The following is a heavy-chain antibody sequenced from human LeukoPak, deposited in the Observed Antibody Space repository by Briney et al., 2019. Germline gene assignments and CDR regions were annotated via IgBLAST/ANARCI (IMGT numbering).Heavy chain of an antibody. CDR1: GFTFSSYA. CDR3: AKGDDYGANTRLPKYNWFDP. J-gene: IGHJ5*02. D-gene: IGHD4-23*01. CDR2: IRYDGNNK. V-gene: IGHV3-30*02. Sequence: GGSLRLSCAASGFTFSSYAMHWVRQAPGRGLEWVAFIRYDGNNKNYADSVKGRFTISRDNSKNTLYLQMNSLRAEDTAVYYCAKGDDYGANTRLPKYNWFDPWGQGTLVTVSS.